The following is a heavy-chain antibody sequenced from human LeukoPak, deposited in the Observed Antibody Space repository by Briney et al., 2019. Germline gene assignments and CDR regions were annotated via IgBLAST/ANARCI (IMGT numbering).Heavy chain of an antibody. CDR2: ISAYNGNT. CDR1: GYSFTSYW. V-gene: IGHV1-18*04. Sequence: GESLKISCKGSGYSFTSYWIGWVRQAPGQGLEWMGWISAYNGNTNYAEKLQGRVTMTTDTSTSTAYMELRSLRSDDTAVYYCGGSSSRGSFDYWGQGTLVTVSS. D-gene: IGHD6-13*01. CDR3: GGSSSRGSFDY. J-gene: IGHJ4*02.